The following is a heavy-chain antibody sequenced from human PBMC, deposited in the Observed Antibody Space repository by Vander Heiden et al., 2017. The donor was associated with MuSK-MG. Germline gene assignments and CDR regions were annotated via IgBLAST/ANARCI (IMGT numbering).Heavy chain of an antibody. CDR2: ISGSGGST. J-gene: IGHJ4*02. Sequence: EVQLLESGGGLVQPGGSLRLSCAASGFTFSNYAMSWVRQAPGKGLEWVSTISGSGGSTYYADSVKGRFTISRDNSKNTLYLQMNSLRAEDTAVYYGALHGGYDFWRGYRGWGQGTLVTVSS. V-gene: IGHV3-23*01. D-gene: IGHD3-3*01. CDR1: GFTFSNYA. CDR3: ALHGGYDFWRGYRG.